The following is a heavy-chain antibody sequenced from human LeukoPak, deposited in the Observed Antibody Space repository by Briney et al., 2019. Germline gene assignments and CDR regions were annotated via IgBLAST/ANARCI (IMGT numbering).Heavy chain of an antibody. CDR3: AKGGVSYTYYFDC. J-gene: IGHJ4*02. V-gene: IGHV3-23*01. CDR1: GFTFSKYT. CDR2: ISGSGAST. D-gene: IGHD2-8*01. Sequence: GGSLRLSCVASGFTFSKYTMSWVRQPPGKGLEWVSGISGSGASTYSADFVKGRFTISRDTSKNTLYLQLNSLRAEDTAVYYCAKGGVSYTYYFDCWGQGTLVTVFS.